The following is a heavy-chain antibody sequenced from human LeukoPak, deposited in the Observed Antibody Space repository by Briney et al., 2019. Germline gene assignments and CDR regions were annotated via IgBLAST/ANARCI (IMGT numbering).Heavy chain of an antibody. CDR1: GGSISSYY. Sequence: SETLSLTCTVSGGSISSYYWSWIRQPPGKGLEWIGNIYYSGSTNYNPSLKSRVTISVDTSKSQFSLKLSSVTAADTAVYYCARDKTYYGMDVWGQGTTVTVSS. V-gene: IGHV4-59*01. J-gene: IGHJ6*02. CDR2: IYYSGST. CDR3: ARDKTYYGMDV.